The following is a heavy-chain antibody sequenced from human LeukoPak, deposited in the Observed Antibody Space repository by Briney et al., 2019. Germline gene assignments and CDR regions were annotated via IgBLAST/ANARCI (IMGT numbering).Heavy chain of an antibody. D-gene: IGHD4-17*01. CDR1: GFTFSSYA. Sequence: GRSLRLSCAASGFTFSSYAMSWVRQAPGKGLEWVSAISGSGGSTYYADSVKGRFTISRDNSKNTLYLQMNSLRAEDTAVYYCAKVTGYGDYVDYWGQGTLVTVSS. V-gene: IGHV3-23*01. CDR2: ISGSGGST. CDR3: AKVTGYGDYVDY. J-gene: IGHJ4*02.